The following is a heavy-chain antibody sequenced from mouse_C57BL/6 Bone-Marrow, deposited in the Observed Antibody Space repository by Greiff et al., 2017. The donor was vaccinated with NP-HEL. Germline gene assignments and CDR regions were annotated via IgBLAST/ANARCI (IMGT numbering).Heavy chain of an antibody. CDR2: SRNKANDYTT. Sequence: EVQVVESGGGLVQSGRSLRLSCATSGFTFSDFYMEWVRQAPGKGLEWIAASRNKANDYTTEYSASVKGRFIVSRDTSQSILYLQMNALRAEDTAIYYCARDAGSLAMDYWGQGTSVTVSS. CDR1: GFTFSDFY. CDR3: ARDAGSLAMDY. J-gene: IGHJ4*01. V-gene: IGHV7-1*01. D-gene: IGHD2-2*01.